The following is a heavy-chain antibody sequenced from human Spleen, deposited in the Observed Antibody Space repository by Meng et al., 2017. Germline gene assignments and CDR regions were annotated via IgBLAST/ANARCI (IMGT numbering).Heavy chain of an antibody. CDR3: ARYWGGIN. D-gene: IGHD3-16*01. CDR1: GFAFSRYE. CDR2: ISSSATTM. Sequence: GESLKISCAASGFAFSRYEMNWVRQAPGKGLEWISYISSSATTMFYANSVKGRFTISSYNAKNSLYLQMNRLRAEDTAVYYCARYWGGINWGQGTLVTVSS. J-gene: IGHJ4*02. V-gene: IGHV3-48*03.